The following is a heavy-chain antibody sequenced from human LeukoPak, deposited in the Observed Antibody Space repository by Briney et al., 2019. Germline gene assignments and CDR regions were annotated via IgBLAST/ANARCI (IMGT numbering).Heavy chain of an antibody. D-gene: IGHD2-2*01. CDR1: GFTFSSYS. V-gene: IGHV3-21*04. CDR3: ARAAGFSPSWRNLFDP. J-gene: IGHJ5*02. CDR2: ISSSSSYI. Sequence: GGSLRLSCAASGFTFSSYSMNWVRQAPGKGLEWVSSISSSSSYIYYADSVKGRFTISRDNAKNSLYLQMNSLRAEDTAVYYCARAAGFSPSWRNLFDPWGQGTLVTVSS.